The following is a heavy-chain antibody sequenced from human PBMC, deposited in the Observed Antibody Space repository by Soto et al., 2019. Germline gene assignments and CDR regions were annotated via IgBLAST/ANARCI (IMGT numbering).Heavy chain of an antibody. CDR1: GYTFTTHN. CDR2: MNPNSGTT. J-gene: IGHJ4*01. D-gene: IGHD2-8*01. V-gene: IGHV1-8*02. CDR3: VRYGVAAAY. Sequence: GSVKDSCKSCGYTFTTHNMNLVRQATGQGLEWMGWMNPNSGTTGYAQKFQDRITLTRDTSKTTAYMELSSLTSDDTAVYFCVRYGVAAAYWGQGTKVTVSS.